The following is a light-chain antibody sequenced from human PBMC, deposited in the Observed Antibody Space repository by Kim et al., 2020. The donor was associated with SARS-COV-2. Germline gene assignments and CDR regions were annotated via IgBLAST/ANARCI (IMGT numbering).Light chain of an antibody. V-gene: IGKV3-15*01. CDR2: DAS. Sequence: EIVMTQSPVTLSVSPGEIATLSCRASQSVSSNLAWYQQKPGQAPRLLIYDASTTATGIPARFSGSGSGTEFTLTISSLQSEDFTFYYCQQYTKWPPIFGGGTKVEIK. CDR1: QSVSSN. J-gene: IGKJ4*01. CDR3: QQYTKWPPI.